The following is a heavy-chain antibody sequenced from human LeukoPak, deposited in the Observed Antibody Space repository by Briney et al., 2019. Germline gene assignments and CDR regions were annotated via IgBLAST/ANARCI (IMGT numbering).Heavy chain of an antibody. CDR1: GVTFCSYW. CDR2: IYSDMGTT. D-gene: IGHD3-16*01. V-gene: IGHV3-74*03. CDR3: ARDRDYVWGTLPYEAFDI. J-gene: IGHJ3*02. Sequence: GGALRLSCAASGVTFCSYWMRWVPHAPGQRLGWGSLIYSDMGTTKSAESVKGPFPISRDNAKSTLYRPMNSLRAQVTAVYYCARDRDYVWGTLPYEAFDIWGQGTMVTVSS.